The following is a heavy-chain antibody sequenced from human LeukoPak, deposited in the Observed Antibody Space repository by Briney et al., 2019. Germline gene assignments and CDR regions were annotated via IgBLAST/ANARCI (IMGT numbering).Heavy chain of an antibody. CDR3: AREHGAFDI. V-gene: IGHV3-53*01. CDR1: GFTFSSYA. CDR2: IYSGGST. J-gene: IGHJ3*02. Sequence: TGGSLRLSCAASGFTFSSYAMSWVRQAPGKGLEWVSVIYSGGSTYYADSVKGRFTISRDNSKNTLYLQMNSLRAEDTAVYYCAREHGAFDIWGQGTMVTVSS.